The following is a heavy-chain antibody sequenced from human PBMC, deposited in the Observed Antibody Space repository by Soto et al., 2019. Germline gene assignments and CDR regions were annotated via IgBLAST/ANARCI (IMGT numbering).Heavy chain of an antibody. CDR2: INHSGST. CDR1: GGSFSGYY. CDR3: ARGNGRQPDAVEI. V-gene: IGHV4-34*01. Sequence: PSETLSLTCAVYGGSFSGYYWSWIRQPPGKGLEWIGEINHSGSTNYNPSLKSRVTISVDTSKNPFSLKLSCVTAADTAVYYCARGNGRQPDAVEIWSQGTMVTVSS. D-gene: IGHD1-26*01. J-gene: IGHJ3*02.